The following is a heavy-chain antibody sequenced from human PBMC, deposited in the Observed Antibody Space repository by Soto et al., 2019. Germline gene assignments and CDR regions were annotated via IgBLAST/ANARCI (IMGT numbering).Heavy chain of an antibody. CDR1: GGSIISSSYY. J-gene: IGHJ4*02. D-gene: IGHD4-17*01. CDR2: IYYSGST. Sequence: SETLSVTCPVSGGSIISSSYYWGWIRQPPGKGLEWIGSIYYSGSTYYNPSLKSRVTISVDTSKNQFSLKLSSVTAADTAVYYCARGFPTVVTVDYWGQGTLVTVSS. CDR3: ARGFPTVVTVDY. V-gene: IGHV4-39*01.